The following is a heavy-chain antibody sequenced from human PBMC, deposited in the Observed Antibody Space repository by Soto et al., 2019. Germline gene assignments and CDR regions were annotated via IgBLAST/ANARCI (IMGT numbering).Heavy chain of an antibody. CDR1: GFTFSSYG. D-gene: IGHD2-2*01. J-gene: IGHJ4*02. CDR3: ARDLEGYCSTTSY. CDR2: IWYDGINK. V-gene: IGHV3-33*01. Sequence: PGESLKISCAASGFTFSSYGMHWVRQAPGKGLEWVAVIWYDGINKYYADSVKGRFTISRDNSKNTLYLQMNSLRAEDTAVYYCARDLEGYCSTTSYYGEGTLVTVSS.